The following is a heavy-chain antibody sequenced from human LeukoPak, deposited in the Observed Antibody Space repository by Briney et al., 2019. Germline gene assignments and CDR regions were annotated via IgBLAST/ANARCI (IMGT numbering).Heavy chain of an antibody. Sequence: SVKVSCKASGGTFSSYAISWVRQAPGQGLEWMGRIIPIFGTANYAQKFQGRVTITTDESTSTAYMELSSLRSEDTAVYYCAREAPGYSSIFDYWGQGTLVTVSS. J-gene: IGHJ4*02. CDR1: GGTFSSYA. V-gene: IGHV1-69*05. CDR2: IIPIFGTA. D-gene: IGHD6-19*01. CDR3: AREAPGYSSIFDY.